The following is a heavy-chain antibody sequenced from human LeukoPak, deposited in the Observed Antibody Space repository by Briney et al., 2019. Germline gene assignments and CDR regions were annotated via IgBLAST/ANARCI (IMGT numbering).Heavy chain of an antibody. D-gene: IGHD1-26*01. CDR1: GGTFSSYA. Sequence: SVKVSCKASGGTFSSYAISWVRQAPGQGLEWVGGIIPIFGTANYAQKFQGRVTITTDESTSTAYMELSSLRSEDTAVYYCARGRRVGARFDHYYYMDVWGKGTTVTVSS. CDR3: ARGRRVGARFDHYYYMDV. J-gene: IGHJ6*03. CDR2: IIPIFGTA. V-gene: IGHV1-69*05.